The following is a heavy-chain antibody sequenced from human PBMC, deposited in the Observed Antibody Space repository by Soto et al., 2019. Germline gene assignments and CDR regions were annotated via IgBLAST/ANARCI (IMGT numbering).Heavy chain of an antibody. CDR3: ARGRWGSLLLRHPCMDG. CDR1: GYTFTGYY. CDR2: INPNSGGT. J-gene: IGHJ6*02. Sequence: ASVKVSCKASGYTFTGYYMHWVRQAPGQGLEWMGWINPNSGGTNYAQKFQGRVTMTRDTSISTAYMELSRLRSDDTAVYYCARGRWGSLLLRHPCMDGWGQGTTVTVSS. V-gene: IGHV1-2*02. D-gene: IGHD3-22*01.